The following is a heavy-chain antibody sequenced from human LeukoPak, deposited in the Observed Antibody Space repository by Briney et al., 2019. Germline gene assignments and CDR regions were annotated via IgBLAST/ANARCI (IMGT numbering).Heavy chain of an antibody. CDR2: ISSNGGST. CDR1: GFTFSSYA. J-gene: IGHJ4*02. V-gene: IGHV3-64*01. Sequence: GGSLRLSCAASGFTFSSYAIHWVRQAPGKGLEYVSAISSNGGSTYYANSVKGRFTISRDNSKNTLYLQMGGLRAEDMAVYYCARENQGGTDYWGQGTLVTVSS. CDR3: ARENQGGTDY. D-gene: IGHD1-26*01.